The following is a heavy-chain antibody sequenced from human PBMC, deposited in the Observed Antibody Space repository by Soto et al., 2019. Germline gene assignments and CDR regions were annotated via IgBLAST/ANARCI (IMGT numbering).Heavy chain of an antibody. CDR3: ARGDSTDCSNGVCSFFYNHDMDV. CDR1: GYRFTDYH. Sequence: GASVKVSCKASGYRFTDYHIHWVRKAPGQGLEWLGRINPKSGGTSTAQKFQGWVTMPTDTSISTASMELTRLTSDDTAIYYCARGDSTDCSNGVCSFFYNHDMDVWGQGTTVTVSS. J-gene: IGHJ6*02. V-gene: IGHV1-2*04. CDR2: INPKSGGT. D-gene: IGHD2-8*01.